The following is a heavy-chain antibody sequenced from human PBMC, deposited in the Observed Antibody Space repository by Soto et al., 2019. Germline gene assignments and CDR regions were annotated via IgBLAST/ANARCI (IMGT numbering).Heavy chain of an antibody. Sequence: EVQLVESGGGLVQPGGSLRLSCAASGFTFSSYWMHWVRQAPGKGLVWVSSISTDASSTSYADPVKGRFTISRDNAKNTLYLQMNSVRAEDTAVHYCARLPNKSPQNWGQGTLVIVSP. CDR3: ARLPNKSPQN. CDR2: ISTDASST. V-gene: IGHV3-74*01. J-gene: IGHJ1*01. CDR1: GFTFSSYW.